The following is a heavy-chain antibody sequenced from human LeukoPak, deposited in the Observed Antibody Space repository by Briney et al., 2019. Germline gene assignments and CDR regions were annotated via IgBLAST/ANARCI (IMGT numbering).Heavy chain of an antibody. CDR3: AREDGLLWFGELSDYFDY. J-gene: IGHJ4*02. CDR1: GFTFSSYW. CDR2: IKQDGSEK. D-gene: IGHD3-10*01. V-gene: IGHV3-7*01. Sequence: PGGSLTLSCAASGFTFSSYWMSWVRQAPGKGLEWVANIKQDGSEKYYVDSVKGRFTISRDNAKNSLYLQMNSLRAEDTAVYYCAREDGLLWFGELSDYFDYWGQGTLVTVSS.